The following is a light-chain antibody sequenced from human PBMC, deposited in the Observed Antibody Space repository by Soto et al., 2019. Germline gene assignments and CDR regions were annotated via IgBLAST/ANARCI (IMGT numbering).Light chain of an antibody. CDR3: QQYSSSPS. CDR2: GAS. Sequence: ELVMTQSPTTLSVSPGARATLSCRASQSVSTNLAWYQQKPGRAPSLLIYGASTRASGIPARFSGSGSGTDFTLTIGSLQSEDFAVYYCQQYSSSPSFGQGTRLEIK. J-gene: IGKJ5*01. CDR1: QSVSTN. V-gene: IGKV3-15*01.